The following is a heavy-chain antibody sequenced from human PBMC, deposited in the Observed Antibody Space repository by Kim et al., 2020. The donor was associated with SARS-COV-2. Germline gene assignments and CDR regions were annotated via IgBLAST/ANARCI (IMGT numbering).Heavy chain of an antibody. CDR3: AKDPLEYDSNWYSYWFDP. D-gene: IGHD6-13*01. CDR2: ISSSGDST. CDR1: GFVFLNYA. J-gene: IGHJ5*02. V-gene: IGHV3-23*01. Sequence: GGSLRLSCAASGFVFLNYAMSWVRQAPGKGLEWVSGISSSGDSTYYAVSVKGRFTISRDNSKNTLWLQMNSLRVEDTAVYYCAKDPLEYDSNWYSYWFDP.